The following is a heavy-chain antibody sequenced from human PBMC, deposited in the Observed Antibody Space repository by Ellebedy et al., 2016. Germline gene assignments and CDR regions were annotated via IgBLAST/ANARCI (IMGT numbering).Heavy chain of an antibody. V-gene: IGHV1-18*01. D-gene: IGHD2-15*01. CDR3: ARDGDIVVVVAATPYWFNP. CDR2: ISAYNSNT. J-gene: IGHJ5*02. CDR1: GYTFTSYG. Sequence: ASVKVSXXASGYTFTSYGISWVRQAPGQGLEWMGWISAYNSNTNYAQKLQGRVTMTTDTSTSTAYMELRSLRSDDTAVYYCARDGDIVVVVAATPYWFNPWGQGTLVTVSS.